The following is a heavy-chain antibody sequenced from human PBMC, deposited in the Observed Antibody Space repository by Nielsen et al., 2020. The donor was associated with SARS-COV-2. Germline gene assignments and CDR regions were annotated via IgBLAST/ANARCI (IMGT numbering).Heavy chain of an antibody. D-gene: IGHD3-10*01. CDR2: ISSSGSTI. CDR1: GFTFDEYA. Sequence: GESLKISCAAAGFTFDEYAMNWVRQAPGKGLEWVSYISSSGSTIYYADSVKGRFTISRDNAKNSLYLQMNSLRAEDTAVYYCASTYYYGSGPFDYWGQGTLVTVSS. J-gene: IGHJ4*02. V-gene: IGHV3-48*03. CDR3: ASTYYYGSGPFDY.